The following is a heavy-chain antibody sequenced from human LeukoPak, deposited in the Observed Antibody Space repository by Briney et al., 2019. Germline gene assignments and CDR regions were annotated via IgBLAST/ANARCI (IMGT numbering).Heavy chain of an antibody. V-gene: IGHV4-30-2*01. Sequence: PSQTLSLTCTVSGGSISSGGYYWSWIRQPPGKGLEWIGYIYHSGSTYYNPSLKSRVTISVDTSKNQFSLKLSSVTAADTAVYYCAWTYYDILTGYTLDSWGQGTLVTVSS. CDR3: AWTYYDILTGYTLDS. J-gene: IGHJ4*02. CDR1: GGSISSGGYY. CDR2: IYHSGST. D-gene: IGHD3-9*01.